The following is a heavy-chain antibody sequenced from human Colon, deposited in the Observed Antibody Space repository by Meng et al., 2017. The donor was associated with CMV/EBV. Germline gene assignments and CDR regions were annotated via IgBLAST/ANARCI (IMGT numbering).Heavy chain of an antibody. J-gene: IGHJ4*02. V-gene: IGHV3-30*14. D-gene: IGHD1-7*01. CDR2: ISYDGSNK. CDR3: VTGTTGYFDL. CDR1: GFTFSSYA. Sequence: GESLKISCAASGFTFSSYAMHWVRQAPGKGLEWVAVISYDGSNKYYADSVKGRFTISRDNDKNIIDLQMSSLTADDTAIYYCVTGTTGYFDLWGQGTLVTVSS.